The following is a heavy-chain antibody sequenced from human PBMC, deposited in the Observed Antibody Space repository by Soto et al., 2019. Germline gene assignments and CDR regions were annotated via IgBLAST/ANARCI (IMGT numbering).Heavy chain of an antibody. CDR2: INAGNGNT. J-gene: IGHJ3*02. V-gene: IGHV1-3*01. CDR3: ARRKIAAAGSVLPYNAFDI. D-gene: IGHD6-13*01. CDR1: GYTFTSYA. Sequence: ASVKVSCKASGYTFTSYAMHWVRQAPGQRLEWMGWINAGNGNTKYSQKFQGRVTITRDTSASTAYMELSSLRSEDTAVYYCARRKIAAAGSVLPYNAFDIWGQGTMVTVSS.